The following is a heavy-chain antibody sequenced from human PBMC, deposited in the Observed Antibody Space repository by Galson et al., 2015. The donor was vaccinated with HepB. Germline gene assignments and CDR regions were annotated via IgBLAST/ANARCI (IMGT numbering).Heavy chain of an antibody. CDR3: AREKQRESFGSWVPTFDY. D-gene: IGHD3-16*01. Sequence: CAISGDSVSSNSAAWNWIRQSPSRGLEWLGRTYYRSKWYNDYAVSVKSRITINPDTSKNQFSLQLNSVTPEDTAVYYCAREKQRESFGSWVPTFDYWGQGTLVTVSS. J-gene: IGHJ4*02. V-gene: IGHV6-1*01. CDR2: TYYRSKWYN. CDR1: GDSVSSNSAA.